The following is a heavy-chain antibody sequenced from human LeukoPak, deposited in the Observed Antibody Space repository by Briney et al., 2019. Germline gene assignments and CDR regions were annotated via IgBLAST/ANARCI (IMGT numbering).Heavy chain of an antibody. Sequence: SQTLSLTCTVSGGSISSGGYYWSWIRQPPGKGLEWIGYIYHSGSTNYNPSLKSRVTISVDTSKNQFSLKLSSVTAADTAVYYCARDGIAAAGTGRVFDYWGQGTLVTVSS. CDR2: IYHSGST. V-gene: IGHV4-30-2*01. J-gene: IGHJ4*02. CDR1: GGSISSGGYY. D-gene: IGHD6-13*01. CDR3: ARDGIAAAGTGRVFDY.